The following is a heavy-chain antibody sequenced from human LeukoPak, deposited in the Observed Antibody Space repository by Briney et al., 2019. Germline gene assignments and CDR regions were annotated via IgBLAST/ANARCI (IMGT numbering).Heavy chain of an antibody. CDR3: AIHLPGYWYFAL. V-gene: IGHV4-4*07. D-gene: IGHD1-14*01. Sequence: SETLSLTCTVSGGSISSYYWSWIRQPAGKGLEWIGGIYTSGSTNYNPSLKRRVTMSVETSKNQFSLKLSSVTAADTAVYYCAIHLPGYWYFALWGRGTLVTVSS. J-gene: IGHJ2*01. CDR1: GGSISSYY. CDR2: IYTSGST.